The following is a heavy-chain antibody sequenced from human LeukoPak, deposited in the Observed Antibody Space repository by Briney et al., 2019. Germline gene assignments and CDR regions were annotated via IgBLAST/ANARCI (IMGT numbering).Heavy chain of an antibody. CDR1: GYTFAAFH. J-gene: IGHJ5*02. Sequence: ASVKVSCKASGYTFAAFHIHWVRQAPGQGLEWMGWINPNGGGTIYAPKFQGRVTMTRDTSITTAYMELNSLRSDDTAVYYCAGSHDYTNYVAPWGQGTLVTVSS. D-gene: IGHD4-11*01. CDR3: AGSHDYTNYVAP. CDR2: INPNGGGT. V-gene: IGHV1-2*02.